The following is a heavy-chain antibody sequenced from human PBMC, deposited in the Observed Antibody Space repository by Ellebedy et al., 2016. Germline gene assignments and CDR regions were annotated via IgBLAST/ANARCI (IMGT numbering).Heavy chain of an antibody. CDR2: IYHSGSP. CDR1: GGSISNDDYY. V-gene: IGHV4-30-4*01. J-gene: IGHJ4*02. Sequence: SETLSLXXTVSGGSISNDDYYWSWISQPPGKGLEWIGYIYHSGSPSYNPSLESRVTISVDTSKNQFSLKLSSVTDADTAVYYCASNAYCGGNCYIDYWGQGTLVTVSS. CDR3: ASNAYCGGNCYIDY. D-gene: IGHD2-21*02.